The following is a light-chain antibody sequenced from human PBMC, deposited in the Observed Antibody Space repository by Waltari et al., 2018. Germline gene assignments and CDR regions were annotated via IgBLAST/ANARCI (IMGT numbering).Light chain of an antibody. CDR2: EVS. CDR3: SSYTSSSTVV. CDR1: SSDVGGYDY. V-gene: IGLV2-14*01. Sequence: QSALTQPAPVSGSPGQSITIPCTRTSSDVGGYDYVSWYQQHPGKAPKLMIYEVSNRPSGVSNRFSGSKSGNTASLTISGLQAEDEADYYCSSYTSSSTVVFGGGTKLTVL. J-gene: IGLJ2*01.